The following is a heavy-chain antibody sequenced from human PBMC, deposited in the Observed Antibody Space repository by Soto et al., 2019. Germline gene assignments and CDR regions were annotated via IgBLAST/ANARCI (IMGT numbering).Heavy chain of an antibody. CDR2: IYYSGST. V-gene: IGHV4-59*08. Sequence: PSETLSLTCTVSGGSISSYYWSWIRQPPGKGLEWIGYIYYSGSTNYNPSLKSRVTISVDTSKNQFSLKLSSVTAADTAVYYCARHPPPYSGYDPDGDYSHYYYMDVWGKGTTVTVSS. J-gene: IGHJ6*03. CDR1: GGSISSYY. CDR3: ARHPPPYSGYDPDGDYSHYYYMDV. D-gene: IGHD5-12*01.